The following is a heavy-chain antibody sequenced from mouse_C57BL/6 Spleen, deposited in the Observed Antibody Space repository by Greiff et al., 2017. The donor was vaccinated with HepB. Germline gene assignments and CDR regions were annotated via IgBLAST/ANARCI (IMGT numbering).Heavy chain of an antibody. V-gene: IGHV1-69*01. CDR2: IDPSDSYT. CDR1: GYTFTSYW. Sequence: QVQLQQPGAELVMPGASVKLSCKASGYTFTSYWMHWVKQRPGQGLEWIGEIDPSDSYTNYNQKFKGKSTLTVDKSSSTAYMQLSSLTSEDSAVYYCAREVDGYYNYFDYWGQGTTLTVSS. CDR3: AREVDGYYNYFDY. J-gene: IGHJ2*01. D-gene: IGHD2-3*01.